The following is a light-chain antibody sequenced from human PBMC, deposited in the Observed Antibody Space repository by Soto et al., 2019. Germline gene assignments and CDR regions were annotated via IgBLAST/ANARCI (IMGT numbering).Light chain of an antibody. V-gene: IGKV1-5*01. Sequence: DIPMTQSPSTLSASVGDRVTITCRASQSISSWLAWYQQKPGKAPKLLIYDASSLESGVPSSFSGSGSGTEFTLTISSLQPDDFATYYCQQYNSYPFTFGPGTKVDIK. CDR3: QQYNSYPFT. J-gene: IGKJ3*01. CDR1: QSISSW. CDR2: DAS.